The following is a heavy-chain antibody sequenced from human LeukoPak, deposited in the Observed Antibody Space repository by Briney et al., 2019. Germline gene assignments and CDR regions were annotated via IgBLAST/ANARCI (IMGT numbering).Heavy chain of an antibody. V-gene: IGHV3-66*02. CDR1: GFTVSSNY. J-gene: IGHJ4*02. Sequence: GGSLGLSCAASGFTVSSNYMSWVRQAPGKGLEWVSVIYSGGSTYYADSVKGRFTISRDNSKNTLYLQMNSLGAEDTAVYYCARVHSSGYPRCDYWGQGTLVTVSS. D-gene: IGHD3-22*01. CDR3: ARVHSSGYPRCDY. CDR2: IYSGGST.